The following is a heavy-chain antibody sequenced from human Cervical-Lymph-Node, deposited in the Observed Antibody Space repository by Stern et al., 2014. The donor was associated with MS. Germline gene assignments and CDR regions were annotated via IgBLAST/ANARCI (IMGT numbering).Heavy chain of an antibody. J-gene: IGHJ6*02. Sequence: QITLKESGPTLVKPTETLTLTCTVSGFSLSNARMGVSWIRQPPGKALEWLAHIFSNDEKSYSTSLKSRLTISKDTSKSQVVLTMTNMDPVDTATYYCARVRDYYYGMDVWGQGTTVTVSS. CDR2: IFSNDEK. CDR3: ARVRDYYYGMDV. V-gene: IGHV2-26*01. CDR1: GFSLSNARMG.